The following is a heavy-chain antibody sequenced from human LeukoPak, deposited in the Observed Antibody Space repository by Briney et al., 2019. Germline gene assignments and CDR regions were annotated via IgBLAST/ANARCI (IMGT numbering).Heavy chain of an antibody. V-gene: IGHV3-7*01. CDR1: GFTFVSYW. CDR3: ARDLYCSGGSCYPY. J-gene: IGHJ4*02. Sequence: PGGSLRLSCAASGFTFVSYWMSWVRQAPGKGLEWVAYIKQDGSGKSYVDSVKGRFTISRDNAKNSLYLQMNSLRAEDTAVYYCARDLYCSGGSCYPYWGQGTLVTVSS. CDR2: IKQDGSGK. D-gene: IGHD2-15*01.